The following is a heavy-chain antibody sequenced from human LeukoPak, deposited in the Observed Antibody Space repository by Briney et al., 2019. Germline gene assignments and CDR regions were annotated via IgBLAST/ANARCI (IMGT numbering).Heavy chain of an antibody. D-gene: IGHD3-10*01. V-gene: IGHV3-11*01. CDR2: IDGSGSRI. CDR1: GFSFSDYY. CDR3: ARGGYYGLGNDFRFDP. Sequence: GGSLRLSCTASGFSFSDYYMSWIRQAPVKGLEWISYIDGSGSRIYYADSVRGRFTISRDNDKKSVYLQMNSLTVEDTAVYYCARGGYYGLGNDFRFDPWGQGTLVTVSS. J-gene: IGHJ5*02.